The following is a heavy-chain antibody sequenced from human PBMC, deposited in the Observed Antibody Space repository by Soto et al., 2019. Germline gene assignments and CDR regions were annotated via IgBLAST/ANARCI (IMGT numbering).Heavy chain of an antibody. Sequence: ASVKVSCKASGYTFTSYGISWVRQAPGQGLEWMGWISAYNGNTNYAQKLQGRVTMTTDTSTSTAYMELRSLRSDDTAVYYCARAHYYDSSGLRRNKMNDAFGIWGQGTMVTVSS. J-gene: IGHJ3*02. CDR1: GYTFTSYG. CDR3: ARAHYYDSSGLRRNKMNDAFGI. D-gene: IGHD3-22*01. V-gene: IGHV1-18*04. CDR2: ISAYNGNT.